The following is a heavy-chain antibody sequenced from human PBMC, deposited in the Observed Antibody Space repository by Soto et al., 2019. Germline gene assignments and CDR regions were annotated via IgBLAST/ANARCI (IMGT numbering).Heavy chain of an antibody. D-gene: IGHD2-15*01. Sequence: SSATLSLTCTVSGGSISSGGYYWSWIRQHPGKGLEWIGYIYYSGSTYYNPSLKSRVTISVDTSKNQFSLRLSSVTAADTAIYYCARDHRLVGHCRGGSCYPGWFDPWGQGTPVTVSS. V-gene: IGHV4-31*03. CDR2: IYYSGST. CDR3: ARDHRLVGHCRGGSCYPGWFDP. J-gene: IGHJ5*02. CDR1: GGSISSGGYY.